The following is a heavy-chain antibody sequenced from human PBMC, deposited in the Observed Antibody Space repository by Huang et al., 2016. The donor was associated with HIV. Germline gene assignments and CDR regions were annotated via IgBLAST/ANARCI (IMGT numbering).Heavy chain of an antibody. V-gene: IGHV4-34*01. CDR3: ARAGRGVISMVRGVINYFDY. J-gene: IGHJ4*02. D-gene: IGHD3-10*01. CDR1: GGSFNGYY. Sequence: QVHLQQWGAGLLKPSETLSLTCAVYGGSFNGYYWSWIRQPPGKGLEWIGEINHSRSTNYNPALTGGFTVPVDTSRNQFSLRLRSVTAADTAVYYCARAGRGVISMVRGVINYFDYWGQGTLVTVSS. CDR2: INHSRST.